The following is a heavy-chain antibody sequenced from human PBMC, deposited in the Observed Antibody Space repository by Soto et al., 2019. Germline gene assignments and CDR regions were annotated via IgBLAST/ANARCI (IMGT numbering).Heavy chain of an antibody. Sequence: SETLSLTCTVSGGSISSGDYYWSWVRQPPGKGLEWIGYIYYSGSTSYNPSLKSRVTISVDTSRNQFSLKLSSVTAADTAVYYCARTRANAFDIWGQGTMVTVSS. CDR1: GGSISSGDYY. J-gene: IGHJ3*02. V-gene: IGHV4-61*08. CDR2: IYYSGST. CDR3: ARTRANAFDI.